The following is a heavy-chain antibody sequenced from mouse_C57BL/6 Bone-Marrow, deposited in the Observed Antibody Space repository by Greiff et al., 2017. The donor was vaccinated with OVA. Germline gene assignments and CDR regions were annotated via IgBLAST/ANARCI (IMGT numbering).Heavy chain of an antibody. Sequence: VKLMESGGGLVKPGGSLKLSCAASGFTFSDYGMHWVRQAPEKGLEWVAYISSGSSTIYYADTVKGRFTISRDNAKNTLFLQMTSLRSEDTAMYYCARGGYSSYYFDYWGQGTTLTVSS. CDR3: ARGGYSSYYFDY. J-gene: IGHJ2*01. CDR2: ISSGSSTI. D-gene: IGHD2-12*01. V-gene: IGHV5-17*01. CDR1: GFTFSDYG.